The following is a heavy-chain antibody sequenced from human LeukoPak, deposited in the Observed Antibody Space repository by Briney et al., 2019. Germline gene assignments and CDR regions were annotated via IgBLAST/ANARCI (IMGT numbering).Heavy chain of an antibody. V-gene: IGHV4-30-2*01. J-gene: IGHJ5*02. CDR2: IYHSGST. CDR1: GGSISSGGYS. CDR3: ARDRSSSCWFDP. D-gene: IGHD6-13*01. Sequence: PSQTLSLTCAVSGGSISSGGYSWSWIRQPPGEGLEWIGYIYHSGSTYYNPSLKSRVTISVDRSKNQFSLKLSSVTAADTAVYYCARDRSSSCWFDPWGQGTLVTVSS.